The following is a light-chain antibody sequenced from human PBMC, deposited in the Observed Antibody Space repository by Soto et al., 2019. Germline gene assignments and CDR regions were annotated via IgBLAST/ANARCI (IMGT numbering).Light chain of an antibody. CDR1: SSDIGIYKC. CDR2: EVT. CDR3: SSYTTSSTRV. Sequence: QSALTQPASVSGSPGQSIAISCTGSSSDIGIYKCVSWYQQHPGKVPKLIIYEVTNRPSGVSNRFSGSKSGNTASLTISGLQAEDEADYYCSSYTTSSTRVFGTGTKLTVL. J-gene: IGLJ1*01. V-gene: IGLV2-14*01.